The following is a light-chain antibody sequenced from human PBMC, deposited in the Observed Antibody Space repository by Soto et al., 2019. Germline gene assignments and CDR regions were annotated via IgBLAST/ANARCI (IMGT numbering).Light chain of an antibody. V-gene: IGKV3D-15*01. J-gene: IGKJ4*01. CDR3: QQYNTWPPGIT. CDR1: QSVSSN. Sequence: ETVMTQSPATLSVSPGERATISCRASQSVSSNLAWYQQKPGQPPRLLIYGASARATGIPARFSGSGSGTEFTLTISGPQSEDFAKYYCQQYNTWPPGITFGGGTKVQIK. CDR2: GAS.